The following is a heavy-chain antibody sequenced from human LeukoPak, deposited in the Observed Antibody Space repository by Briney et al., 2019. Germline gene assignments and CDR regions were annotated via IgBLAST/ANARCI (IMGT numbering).Heavy chain of an antibody. CDR3: ARDPGSSVGIVVVQHATDAFDI. CDR2: NIPPFGTP. Sequence: ASVKVSCKASGGTFSSYAINWVRQAPGQGLEWMGGNIPPFGTPDYAQKFQGRVTITADESTSTVYMELTSLTPEDTAIYYCARDPGSSVGIVVVQHATDAFDIWGQGTMVTVSS. CDR1: GGTFSSYA. V-gene: IGHV1-69*13. J-gene: IGHJ3*02. D-gene: IGHD2-15*01.